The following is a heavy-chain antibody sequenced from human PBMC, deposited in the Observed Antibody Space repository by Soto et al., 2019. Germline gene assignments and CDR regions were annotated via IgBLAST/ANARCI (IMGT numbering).Heavy chain of an antibody. V-gene: IGHV4-34*01. Sequence: QVQLQQWGAGLLKPSETLSLTCAVYGGSFSGYYWSWIRQPPGKGLEWIGEINHSGRTNYNSSLKSRVTISVDTSKNQFSLKLSSVTAADTAVYYCARDGYNYGSFDYWGQGTLVTVSS. D-gene: IGHD5-18*01. CDR2: INHSGRT. J-gene: IGHJ4*02. CDR1: GGSFSGYY. CDR3: ARDGYNYGSFDY.